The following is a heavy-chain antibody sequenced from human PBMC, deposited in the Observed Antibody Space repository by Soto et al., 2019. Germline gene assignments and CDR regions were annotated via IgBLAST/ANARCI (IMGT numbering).Heavy chain of an antibody. CDR3: ARGQGYDSSGYYYGYFGY. CDR1: GGTFSSYA. Sequence: GASVKVSCKASGGTFSSYAIIWVRQAPGQGREWMGGIIPIFGTANYAQKFQGRVTMTADESTSTAYMELSSLRSEDTAVYYCARGQGYDSSGYYYGYFGYWGQGTLVTVSS. V-gene: IGHV1-69*13. CDR2: IIPIFGTA. D-gene: IGHD3-22*01. J-gene: IGHJ4*02.